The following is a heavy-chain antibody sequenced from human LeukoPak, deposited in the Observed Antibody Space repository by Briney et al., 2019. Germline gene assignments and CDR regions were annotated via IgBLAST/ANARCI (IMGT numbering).Heavy chain of an antibody. CDR3: ARAPSHDFWSGYYPYYFDY. J-gene: IGHJ4*02. CDR2: ISGSGGST. CDR1: GFTFSSYA. V-gene: IGHV3-23*01. Sequence: PGGSLRLSCAASGFTFSSYAMSWVRQAPGKGLEWVSAISGSGGSTYYADSVKGRFTISRDNSKNTLYLQMNSLRAEDTAVYYCARAPSHDFWSGYYPYYFDYWGQGTLVTVSS. D-gene: IGHD3-3*01.